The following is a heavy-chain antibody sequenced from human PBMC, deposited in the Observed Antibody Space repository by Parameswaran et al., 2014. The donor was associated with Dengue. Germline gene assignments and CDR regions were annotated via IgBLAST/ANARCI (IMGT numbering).Heavy chain of an antibody. V-gene: IGHV1-3*01. Sequence: WVRQAPGQRLEWMGWINAGNGNTKYSQKFQGRVTITRDTSASTAYMELSSLRSEDTAVYYCARSITMVRGVPGYWGQGTLVTVSS. CDR2: INAGNGNT. CDR3: ARSITMVRGVPGY. J-gene: IGHJ4*02. D-gene: IGHD3-10*01.